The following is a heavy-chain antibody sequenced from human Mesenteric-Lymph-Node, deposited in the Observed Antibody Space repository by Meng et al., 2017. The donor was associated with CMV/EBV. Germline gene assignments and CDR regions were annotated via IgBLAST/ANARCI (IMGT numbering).Heavy chain of an antibody. V-gene: IGHV1-18*01. Sequence: GTTGDRMDHGQGLEWMRQISPYNGDTQSAQKVQGRVTLTANTCTTTADMEPRSLSSDDTAVYFCVRESTSSNSDSHAYSPYDFDSWGQGTLVTVSS. D-gene: IGHD3-16*01. CDR3: VRESTSSNSDSHAYSPYDFDS. CDR1: G. CDR2: ISPYNGDT. J-gene: IGHJ4*02.